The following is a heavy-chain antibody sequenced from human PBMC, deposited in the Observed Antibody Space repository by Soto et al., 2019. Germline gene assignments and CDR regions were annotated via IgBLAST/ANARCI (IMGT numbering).Heavy chain of an antibody. CDR3: ARLGRFCRSSGCVGNYFDS. V-gene: IGHV4-31*03. J-gene: IGHJ4*02. CDR1: GASISNSGFY. D-gene: IGHD2-2*01. Sequence: QVLLQESGPGLVKPSQTLSLTCSVSGASISNSGFYLSWVRQHTGKGLECIGYIHYTGTTYYNPSLLSRLSISMDTSTNDFSLKLDSLTAADTAVDYGARLGRFCRSSGCVGNYFDSWGQGTLVSVSS. CDR2: IHYTGTT.